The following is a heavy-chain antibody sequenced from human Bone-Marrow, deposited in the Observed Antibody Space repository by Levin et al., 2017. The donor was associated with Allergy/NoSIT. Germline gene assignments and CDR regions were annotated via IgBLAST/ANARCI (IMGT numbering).Heavy chain of an antibody. CDR1: GDSVSSNSAT. CDR2: TYFRSKWLY. J-gene: IGHJ4*02. CDR3: ARDGPAISVFDF. Sequence: TSQTLSLTCAISGDSVSSNSATWNWLRQSPSRGLEWLGRTYFRSKWLYDYAVSVRSRITVTPDTSKNQFSLQLMSVTPEDTAVYYCARDGPAISVFDFWGQGTLVTVSS. D-gene: IGHD1-14*01. V-gene: IGHV6-1*01.